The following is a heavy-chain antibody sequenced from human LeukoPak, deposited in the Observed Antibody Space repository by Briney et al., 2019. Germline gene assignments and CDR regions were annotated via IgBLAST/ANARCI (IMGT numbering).Heavy chain of an antibody. J-gene: IGHJ4*02. CDR2: IYTSGST. V-gene: IGHV4-61*02. Sequence: SQTLSLTCTVSGGSIITGNYNGSWIPQPAEKGLEWIMLIYTSGSTNFNPSLKSRVTISVGTYKNQYSLKLSSVTAADTTVYYCNIELGGYRRPYFFDYWGQGTLVTVSS. CDR3: NIELGGYRRPYFFDY. D-gene: IGHD5-12*01. CDR1: GGSIITGNYN.